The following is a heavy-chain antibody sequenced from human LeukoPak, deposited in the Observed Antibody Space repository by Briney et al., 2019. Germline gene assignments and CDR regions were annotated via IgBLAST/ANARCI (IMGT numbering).Heavy chain of an antibody. CDR1: GFTFRGYW. Sequence: GGSLRLSCAASGFTFRGYWMIWVRQTPEKGREGVANIKQDGYEKYYVDSVKGRFTISRDNAKNSLYLQMNSLRADDTAVYYCARDKIVGPTTLDYWGQGTLVTVSS. D-gene: IGHD1-26*01. J-gene: IGHJ4*02. V-gene: IGHV3-7*01. CDR2: IKQDGYEK. CDR3: ARDKIVGPTTLDY.